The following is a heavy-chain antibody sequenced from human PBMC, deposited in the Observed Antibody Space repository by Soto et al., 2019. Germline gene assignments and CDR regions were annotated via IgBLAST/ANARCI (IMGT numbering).Heavy chain of an antibody. CDR3: ASALYCSGGSCSFDP. D-gene: IGHD2-15*01. V-gene: IGHV4-61*01. J-gene: IGHJ5*02. Sequence: SETLSLTCTVSGGSVSSGNYYWSWIRQPPGKGLEWIGFIYYTGSTSYNPSLKSRVTISMDTSKNQFSLKLTSVTAADTAVYYCASALYCSGGSCSFDPWGQGTLVTV. CDR1: GGSVSSGNYY. CDR2: IYYTGST.